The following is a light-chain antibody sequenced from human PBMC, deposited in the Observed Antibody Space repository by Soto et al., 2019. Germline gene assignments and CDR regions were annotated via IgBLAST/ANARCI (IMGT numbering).Light chain of an antibody. V-gene: IGKV2-28*01. CDR3: MQDLQTWT. CDR1: QSLLHSNGYTY. CDR2: LVS. J-gene: IGKJ1*01. Sequence: DFVMTQSPLSLPVTPGEPASISCRSSQSLLHSNGYTYLNWYLQKPGQSPQLLIYLVSNRASGVPDRFSGSGSGTDFTLKISRVEAEDVGVYYCMQDLQTWTCGQGTKVEIK.